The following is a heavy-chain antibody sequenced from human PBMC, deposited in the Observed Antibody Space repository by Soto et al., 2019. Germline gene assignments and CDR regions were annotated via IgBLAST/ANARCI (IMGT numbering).Heavy chain of an antibody. Sequence: SEALSLTCTVSGGSISSSDYYWGLIRQPPGKGLEWIGSIYYSGSTYYNPSLKSRVTISVDTSKNQFSLKLSSVTAADTAVYYCARQLPPAAYYYYDMDVWGQGTTVTVS. CDR2: IYYSGST. CDR3: ARQLPPAAYYYYDMDV. D-gene: IGHD2-2*01. V-gene: IGHV4-39*01. J-gene: IGHJ6*02. CDR1: GGSISSSDYY.